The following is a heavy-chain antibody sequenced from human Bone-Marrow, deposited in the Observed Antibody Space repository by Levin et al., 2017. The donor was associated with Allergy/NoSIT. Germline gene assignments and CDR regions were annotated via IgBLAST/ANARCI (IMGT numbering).Heavy chain of an antibody. CDR3: AKGAGWVAGAVALI. J-gene: IGHJ4*02. D-gene: IGHD6-19*01. V-gene: IGHV3-23*01. CDR1: GFTFSSYA. Sequence: GGSLRLSCAASGFTFSSYAMSWVRQAPGKGLDWVSAISGRGTSTYYADSVKGRFTISRDNSMTTLYLQMNSLRAEDTAVYYCAKGAGWVAGAVALIWGQGTLVTVSS. CDR2: ISGRGTST.